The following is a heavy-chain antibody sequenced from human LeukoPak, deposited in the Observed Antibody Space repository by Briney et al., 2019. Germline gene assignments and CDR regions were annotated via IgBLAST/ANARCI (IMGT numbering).Heavy chain of an antibody. J-gene: IGHJ6*03. D-gene: IGHD2-21*02. CDR1: GGSFSGYY. V-gene: IGHV4-34*01. CDR3: ARAIDIVLVTAGYMDV. Sequence: SETLSLTCAVYGGSFSGYYWSWIRQPPGKGLEWIGEINHSGSTNYNPSLKSRVTISVDTSKNQFSLKLSSVTAADTAVYYCARAIDIVLVTAGYMDVWGKGTTVTVSS. CDR2: INHSGST.